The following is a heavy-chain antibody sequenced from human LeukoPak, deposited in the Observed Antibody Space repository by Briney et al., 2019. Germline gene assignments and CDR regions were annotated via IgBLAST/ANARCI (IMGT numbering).Heavy chain of an antibody. Sequence: GGSLRLSCAASSFTFSTYALSWVPQAPGKGLEWVSIIGGNGVTTFYADSVKGRFTLSRDNSKNTVFLQMNSLRAEDTPIYYSAKKMGGSTDPTKFDSRGQGTLVTVSS. CDR1: SFTFSTYA. J-gene: IGHJ4*02. D-gene: IGHD1-26*01. CDR3: AKKMGGSTDPTKFDS. V-gene: IGHV3-23*01. CDR2: IGGNGVTT.